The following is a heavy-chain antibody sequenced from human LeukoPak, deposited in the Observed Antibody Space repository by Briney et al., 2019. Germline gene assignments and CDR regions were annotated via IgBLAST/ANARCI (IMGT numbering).Heavy chain of an antibody. D-gene: IGHD6-13*01. CDR2: ISAYNGNT. CDR1: GYSFSSYG. CDR3: ARGVVGYSSSWTYYFDY. V-gene: IGHV1-18*01. J-gene: IGHJ4*02. Sequence: ASVKVSCKASGYSFSSYGISWVRQAPGQGLEWMGWISAYNGNTNYAQKLQGRVTMTTDTSTSTAYMELRSLRSDDTAVYYCARGVVGYSSSWTYYFDYWSQGTLVTVSS.